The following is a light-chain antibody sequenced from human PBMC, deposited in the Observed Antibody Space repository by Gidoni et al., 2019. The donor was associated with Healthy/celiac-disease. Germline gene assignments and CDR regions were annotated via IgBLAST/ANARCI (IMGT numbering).Light chain of an antibody. CDR1: QSISSY. J-gene: IGKJ3*01. CDR2: AAS. Sequence: DIQMTPSPSSLSASVGDRITITCRESQSISSYLNWYQQKPGKAPKLLIYAASSLQSGVPSRFSGSGSGTDFTLTISSLQPEDFATYYCQQSYSTPFTFGPGTKVDIK. V-gene: IGKV1-39*01. CDR3: QQSYSTPFT.